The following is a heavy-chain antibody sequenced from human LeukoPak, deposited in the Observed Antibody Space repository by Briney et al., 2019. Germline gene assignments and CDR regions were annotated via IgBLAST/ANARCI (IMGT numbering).Heavy chain of an antibody. V-gene: IGHV1-69*04. CDR3: ARDYYDSPFDY. Sequence: SVKVSCKASGGTFSSYAISWVRQAPGQGLEWMGRIIPILGIANYAQKFQGRVTITADKSTSTAYMELSSLRSDDTAVYYCARDYYDSPFDYWGQGTLVTVSS. CDR2: IIPILGIA. CDR1: GGTFSSYA. J-gene: IGHJ4*02. D-gene: IGHD3-22*01.